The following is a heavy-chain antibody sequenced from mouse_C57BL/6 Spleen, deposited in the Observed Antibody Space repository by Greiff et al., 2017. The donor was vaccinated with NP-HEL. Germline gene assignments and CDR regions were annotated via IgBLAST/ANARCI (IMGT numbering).Heavy chain of an antibody. Sequence: EVQVVESGGGLVKPGGSLKLSCAASGFTFSSYAMSWVRQTPEKRLEWVATISDGGSYTYYPDNVKGRFTISRDNAKNNLYLQMSHLKSEDTAMYYCARDTYDVTTGYFDYWGQGTTLTVSS. D-gene: IGHD1-1*01. CDR2: ISDGGSYT. V-gene: IGHV5-4*01. J-gene: IGHJ2*01. CDR1: GFTFSSYA. CDR3: ARDTYDVTTGYFDY.